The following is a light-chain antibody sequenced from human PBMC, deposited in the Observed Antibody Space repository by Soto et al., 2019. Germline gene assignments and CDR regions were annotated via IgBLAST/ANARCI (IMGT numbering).Light chain of an antibody. V-gene: IGKV1-5*03. CDR2: KAS. CDR1: QSISPL. CDR3: QQYERYPMT. J-gene: IGKJ4*01. Sequence: DSQMTQFPSTLSASVGDRVTITCRASQSISPLLAWYQQKPGKAPKILTSKASTLQSGVPPRFSGSGSGTEFTLTISSLQPDDFATYYCQQYERYPMTFGGGTKVEIK.